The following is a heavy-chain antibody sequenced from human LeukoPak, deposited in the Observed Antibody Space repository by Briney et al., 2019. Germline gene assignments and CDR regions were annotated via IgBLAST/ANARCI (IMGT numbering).Heavy chain of an antibody. CDR2: INHSGST. D-gene: IGHD2-15*01. V-gene: IGHV4-34*01. CDR1: GGSFSGYY. Sequence: SETLSLTCAVYGGSFSGYYWSWIRQPPGKGLEWIGEINHSGSTNYNPSLKSRVTISVDTSKNQFSPKLSSVTAADTAVFYCARRRSGGKGMDVWGKGTTVTVSS. J-gene: IGHJ6*04. CDR3: ARRRSGGKGMDV.